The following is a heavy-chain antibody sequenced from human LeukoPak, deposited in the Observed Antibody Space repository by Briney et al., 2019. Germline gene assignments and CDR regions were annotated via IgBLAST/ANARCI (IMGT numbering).Heavy chain of an antibody. CDR2: VYSGGST. J-gene: IGHJ5*02. V-gene: IGHV4-61*02. Sequence: PSETLSLTCTVSGGSIITGSYYWSWIRQPAGKGLEWIGRVYSGGSTHYNPSLKSRVTISIDTSKSQFSLHLTSVTAADTAVYYCARRSLTALSWFDPWGQGALVTVSS. D-gene: IGHD5-18*01. CDR3: ARRSLTALSWFDP. CDR1: GGSIITGSYY.